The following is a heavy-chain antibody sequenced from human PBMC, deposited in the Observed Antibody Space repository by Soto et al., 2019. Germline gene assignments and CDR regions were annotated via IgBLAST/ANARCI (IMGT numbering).Heavy chain of an antibody. Sequence: EDQLVESGGGLVQPGGSLRLTCAVSGFSFRSDWMNWVRQAPGKGLEWVAHTNQDGSEKYYLDSVKGRFTIFRDNAKNSLYLQVNSLRAEDRVVSYCSGGVGDAIWGQGTLVTVSS. CDR3: SGGVGDAI. CDR1: GFSFRSDW. V-gene: IGHV3-7*04. CDR2: TNQDGSEK. J-gene: IGHJ4*02. D-gene: IGHD1-26*01.